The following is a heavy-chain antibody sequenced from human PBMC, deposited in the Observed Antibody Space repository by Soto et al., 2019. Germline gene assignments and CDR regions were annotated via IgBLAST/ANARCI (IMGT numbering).Heavy chain of an antibody. CDR3: ARNRVYSSSLRPNNWFDP. V-gene: IGHV1-69*01. J-gene: IGHJ5*02. CDR2: IIPIFGTA. D-gene: IGHD6-6*01. Sequence: QVQLVQSGAEVKKPGSSVKVSCKASGGTFSSYAISWVRQAPGQGLEWMGGIIPIFGTANYAQKFQGRVTITADESTSTAYMELSSVRSEDTAVYYCARNRVYSSSLRPNNWFDPWGQGTLVTVSS. CDR1: GGTFSSYA.